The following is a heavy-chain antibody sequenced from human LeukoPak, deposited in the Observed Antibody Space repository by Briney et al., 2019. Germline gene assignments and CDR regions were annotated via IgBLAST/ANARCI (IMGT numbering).Heavy chain of an antibody. Sequence: GGSLRFSGEAPGVTVSNNYMNWVRQAPGKGLKWASLIYSDGSTYYAGFVKGRFTISRDHSKNTLYLQMNNLRAEDTAVYYCARDPSAVALNTYGWGQGTLVTVSS. CDR2: IYSDGST. CDR3: ARDPSAVALNTYG. J-gene: IGHJ4*02. D-gene: IGHD6-13*01. V-gene: IGHV3-66*01. CDR1: GVTVSNNY.